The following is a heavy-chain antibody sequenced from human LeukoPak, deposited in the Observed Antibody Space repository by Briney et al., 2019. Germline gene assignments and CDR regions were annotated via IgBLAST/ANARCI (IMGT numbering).Heavy chain of an antibody. Sequence: SETLSLTCTVSGGSMSSSYWSWIRQPPGKGLEWIGDIYYSGVSTKYNPSLNSRVTMSVDTSKNQFSLKLSSVTAADTAVYYCARVLRYFDWPSVYGMDVWGKGTTAAVSS. V-gene: IGHV4-59*01. CDR3: ARVLRYFDWPSVYGMDV. J-gene: IGHJ6*04. CDR1: GGSMSSSY. CDR2: IYYSGVST. D-gene: IGHD3-9*01.